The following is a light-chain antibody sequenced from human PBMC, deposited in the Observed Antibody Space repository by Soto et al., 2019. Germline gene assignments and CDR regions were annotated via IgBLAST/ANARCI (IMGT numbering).Light chain of an antibody. CDR3: QQYDSSPMYT. CDR1: QSVRSNY. J-gene: IGKJ2*01. Sequence: EIVLTQSPGTLSLSPGERATLSCRASQSVRSNYLAWYQQKPGQAPRLLIYGASSRATGIPDRFSGSGSGTDFTLTISRLEPDDFAVYYCQQYDSSPMYTFGQGTKLEIK. V-gene: IGKV3-20*01. CDR2: GAS.